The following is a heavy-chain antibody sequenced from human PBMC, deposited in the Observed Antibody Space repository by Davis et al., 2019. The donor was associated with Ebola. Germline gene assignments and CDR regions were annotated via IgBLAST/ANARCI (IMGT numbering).Heavy chain of an antibody. CDR2: INPNSGGT. Sequence: AASVKVSCKASGYTFTGYYMHWVRQAPGQGLEWMGWINPNSGGTNYAQKFQGWVTMTRDTSISTAYMELSRLRSDDTAVYYCAREWSSSWYEGDWFDPWGQGTLVTVSS. J-gene: IGHJ5*02. V-gene: IGHV1-2*04. D-gene: IGHD6-13*01. CDR3: AREWSSSWYEGDWFDP. CDR1: GYTFTGYY.